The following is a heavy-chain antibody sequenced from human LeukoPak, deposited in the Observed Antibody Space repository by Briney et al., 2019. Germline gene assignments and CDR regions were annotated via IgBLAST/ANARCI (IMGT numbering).Heavy chain of an antibody. CDR3: ARATYSSSSQYAFDI. CDR1: GYTFTSYG. V-gene: IGHV1-18*01. J-gene: IGHJ3*02. D-gene: IGHD6-6*01. CDR2: ISAYNGNT. Sequence: GASVKVSCKASGYTFTSYGISWVRQAPGQGLEWMGWISAYNGNTNYAQKLQGRVTMTTDTSTSTAYMELSSLRSEDTAVYYCARATYSSSSQYAFDIWGQGTMVTVSS.